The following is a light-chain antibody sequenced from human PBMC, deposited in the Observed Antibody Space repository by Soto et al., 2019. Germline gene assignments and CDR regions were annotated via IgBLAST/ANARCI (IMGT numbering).Light chain of an antibody. Sequence: DILITQSPGSLAVSLGERGPIHCKSSQSVLYSSNNKNYLAWYQQNPGQPPKLLIYWASTRESGVPDRFSGSGSGTDFTLTITRLEPEDFAVYYCQQYVTSSPRTFGQGTKVDI. CDR1: QSVLYSSNNKNY. CDR3: QQYVTSSPRT. J-gene: IGKJ1*01. CDR2: WAS. V-gene: IGKV4-1*01.